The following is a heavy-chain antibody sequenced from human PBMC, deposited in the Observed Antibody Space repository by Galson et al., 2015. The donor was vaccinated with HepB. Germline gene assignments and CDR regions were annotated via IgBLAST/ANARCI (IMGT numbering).Heavy chain of an antibody. CDR1: GFTFTSFG. CDR2: ISGYNGDT. V-gene: IGHV1-18*04. Sequence: SVKVSCKASGFTFTSFGFNWVRQAPGQGLEWMGWISGYNGDTNYAQKFQGRVTMTTDTSTSTAYVELRSLRSDDTAVYYCARVSRVTRGFEYWGQGTLVTVSS. J-gene: IGHJ4*02. D-gene: IGHD4-17*01. CDR3: ARVSRVTRGFEY.